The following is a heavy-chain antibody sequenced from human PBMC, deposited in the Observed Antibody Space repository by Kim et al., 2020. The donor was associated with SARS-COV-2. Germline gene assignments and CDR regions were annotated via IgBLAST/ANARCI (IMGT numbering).Heavy chain of an antibody. D-gene: IGHD3-16*01. CDR1: GGSINSGGLA. J-gene: IGHJ2*01. CDR2: IFWSGTS. V-gene: IGHV4-30-2*01. Sequence: SETLSLTCRVSGGSINSGGLAWSWIRQAPGKGPEWIGYIFWSGTSHHNPDLNRPVTLSLQGSQNQFTLHLRSVTAAATAVYFCARGGASPVPPFFYFDL. CDR3: ARGGASPVPPFFYFDL.